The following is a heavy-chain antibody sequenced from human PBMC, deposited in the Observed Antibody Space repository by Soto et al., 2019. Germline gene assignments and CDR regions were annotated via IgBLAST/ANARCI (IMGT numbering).Heavy chain of an antibody. J-gene: IGHJ4*02. CDR1: GFTFRDHY. CDR2: IRDRPDRYTT. Sequence: EGQLVESGGGLAQPGSSLTLSCAASGFTFRDHYMSWVRQAPGKGLEWGGRIRDRPDRYTTAYAASVKDRFLTARADSNILLYLHINNLKTEDSAVYFCTRVAIQFWFDFWGQGTMVTVSS. D-gene: IGHD3-3*01. CDR3: TRVAIQFWFDF. V-gene: IGHV3-72*01.